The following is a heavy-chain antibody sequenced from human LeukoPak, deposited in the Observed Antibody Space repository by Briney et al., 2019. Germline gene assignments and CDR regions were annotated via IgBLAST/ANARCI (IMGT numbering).Heavy chain of an antibody. D-gene: IGHD4-17*01. CDR3: ARIGPMTTVPHRQSAFDI. V-gene: IGHV1-8*01. Sequence: GASVKVSCKASGYAFTSYDINWVRQATGQGLEWMGWMNPNSGNTGYAQKFQGRVTMTRNTSISTAYMELSSLRSEDTAVYYCARIGPMTTVPHRQSAFDIWGQGTMVTVSS. CDR1: GYAFTSYD. J-gene: IGHJ3*02. CDR2: MNPNSGNT.